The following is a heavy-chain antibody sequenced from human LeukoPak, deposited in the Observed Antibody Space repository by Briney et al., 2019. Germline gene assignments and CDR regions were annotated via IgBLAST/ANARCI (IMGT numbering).Heavy chain of an antibody. CDR1: GFTFSYYW. D-gene: IGHD4-23*01. CDR2: ISNDGSDT. Sequence: GGSLRLSCAASGFTFSYYWMHWVRQAPGKGLVWASRISNDGSDTRHADSVKGRFTISRDNAKNTLYLQMSSLTAEDTAVYYCARDMDEDYSGNTLDYWGRGTLVTVSS. J-gene: IGHJ4*02. V-gene: IGHV3-74*01. CDR3: ARDMDEDYSGNTLDY.